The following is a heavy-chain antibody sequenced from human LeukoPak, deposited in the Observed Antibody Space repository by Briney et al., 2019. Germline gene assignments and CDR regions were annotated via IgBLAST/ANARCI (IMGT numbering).Heavy chain of an antibody. J-gene: IGHJ4*02. V-gene: IGHV3-11*01. D-gene: IGHD3-22*01. CDR3: ARDGGSRSSGYYADY. CDR2: ISNSGDTI. Sequence: GGSLRLSCAASGFTFSDYYMNWIRQAPGKGLEWSSYISNSGDTIYYADSVKGRFTISRDNAKNSLYLQMNNLRAEDTAVYYCARDGGSRSSGYYADYWGQGTLVTVSS. CDR1: GFTFSDYY.